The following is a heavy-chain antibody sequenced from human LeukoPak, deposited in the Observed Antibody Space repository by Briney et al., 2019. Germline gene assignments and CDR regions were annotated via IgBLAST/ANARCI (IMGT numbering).Heavy chain of an antibody. Sequence: PGGSLRLSCAASGFTFSNYAMSWVRQAPGKGQEWVSTVSGSASNTYYADSVKGRFTISRDNSKTTLYLQMNSLRADDTAVYYCAKGFQTYGELSFDVWGQGTLVAVSS. D-gene: IGHD4-17*01. CDR3: AKGFQTYGELSFDV. CDR2: VSGSASNT. V-gene: IGHV3-23*01. J-gene: IGHJ4*02. CDR1: GFTFSNYA.